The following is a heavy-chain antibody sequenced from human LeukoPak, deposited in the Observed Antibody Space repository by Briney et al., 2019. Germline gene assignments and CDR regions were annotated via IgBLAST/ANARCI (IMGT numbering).Heavy chain of an antibody. CDR3: ARDISTVTTGFDY. V-gene: IGHV3-74*01. CDR2: INSDGSST. CDR1: GFTFSTYW. Sequence: GGSLRLSCAASGFTFSTYWMHWVRQAPGKGLVWVSRINSDGSSTSYADSVKGRFTISRDNAKNTLYLQMNSLRAEDTAMYYCARDISTVTTGFDYWGQGTLVTVSS. D-gene: IGHD4-17*01. J-gene: IGHJ4*02.